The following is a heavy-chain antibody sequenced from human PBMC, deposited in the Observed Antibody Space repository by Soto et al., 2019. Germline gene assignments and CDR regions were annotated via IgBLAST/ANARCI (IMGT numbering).Heavy chain of an antibody. CDR2: IYYSGST. D-gene: IGHD6-6*01. CDR3: ARNPSSVAARRNYYYYYGMDV. Sequence: SETLSLTCTVSGGSISSYYWSWIRQPPGKGLEWIGYIYYSGSTNYNPSLKSRVTISVDTSKNQFSLKLSSVTAADTAVYYCARNPSSVAARRNYYYYYGMDVWGQGTTVTVSS. V-gene: IGHV4-59*01. CDR1: GGSISSYY. J-gene: IGHJ6*02.